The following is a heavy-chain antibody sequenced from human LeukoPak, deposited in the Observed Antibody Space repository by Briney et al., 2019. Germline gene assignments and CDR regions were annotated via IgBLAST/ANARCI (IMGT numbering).Heavy chain of an antibody. D-gene: IGHD4-11*01. CDR2: IYYSGST. CDR3: ARERLHPAHYYYYGMDV. J-gene: IGHJ6*02. CDR1: GGSISSGGYY. V-gene: IGHV4-31*03. Sequence: PQTLSLTCTVSGGSISSGGYYWSWIRQHPGKGLEWIGYIYYSGSTYYNPSLKSRVTISVDTSKNQFSLKLSSVTAADTAVYYCARERLHPAHYYYYGMDVWGQGTTVTVSS.